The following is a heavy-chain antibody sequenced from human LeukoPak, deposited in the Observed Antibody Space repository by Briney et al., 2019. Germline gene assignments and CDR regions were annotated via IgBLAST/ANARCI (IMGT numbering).Heavy chain of an antibody. Sequence: SETLSLTCTVSGGSISSYYWSWIRQPPGKGLEWIGYIYYSGSTNYNPSLKSRVTISVDTSKNQFSLKLSSVTAADTAVYYCARGRLGSGSYWFDYWGQGTLVTVSS. D-gene: IGHD1-26*01. CDR2: IYYSGST. J-gene: IGHJ4*02. CDR1: GGSISSYY. CDR3: ARGRLGSGSYWFDY. V-gene: IGHV4-59*01.